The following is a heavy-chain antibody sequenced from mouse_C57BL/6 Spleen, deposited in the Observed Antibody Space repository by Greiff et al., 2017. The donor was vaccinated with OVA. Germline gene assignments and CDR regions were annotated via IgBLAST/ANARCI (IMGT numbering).Heavy chain of an antibody. V-gene: IGHV1-82*01. J-gene: IGHJ4*01. Sequence: QVQLKESGPELVKPGASVTISCKASGYAFSSSWMNWVKQRPGKGLEWIGRIYPGDGDTTYTGKFTGKATLTADKSSSTAYMQLSSLTSEDSAVYFCARTYLYYYAMDYWGQGTSVTVSS. CDR3: ARTYLYYYAMDY. D-gene: IGHD2-10*01. CDR1: GYAFSSSW. CDR2: IYPGDGDT.